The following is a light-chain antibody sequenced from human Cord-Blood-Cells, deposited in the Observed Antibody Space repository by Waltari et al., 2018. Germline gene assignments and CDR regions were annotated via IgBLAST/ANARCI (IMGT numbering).Light chain of an antibody. J-gene: IGLJ3*02. CDR1: KLGHKY. CDR3: QAWDSSSWV. CDR2: QDS. V-gene: IGLV3-1*01. Sequence: SYELTQPPSVSVSPGQTASITCSGDKLGHKYACWYQQKPGQSPVLVIYQDSKRPSGIPERFSGSNSGNTATLTISGTQAMDEADYYCQAWDSSSWVFGGGTKLTVL.